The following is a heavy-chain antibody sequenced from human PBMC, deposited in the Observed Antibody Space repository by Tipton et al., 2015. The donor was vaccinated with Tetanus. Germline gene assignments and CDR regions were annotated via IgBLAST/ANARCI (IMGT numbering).Heavy chain of an antibody. Sequence: TLSLTCTVSGGSISSYYWSWIRQPPGKGLEWIGYIYYSGSTNYNPSLKSRVTISVDTSKNQFSPKLSSVTAADTAVYYCASVPILTGYYSIGYWGQGPLVTVSS. J-gene: IGHJ4*02. CDR3: ASVPILTGYYSIGY. D-gene: IGHD3-9*01. CDR1: GGSISSYY. V-gene: IGHV4-59*01. CDR2: IYYSGST.